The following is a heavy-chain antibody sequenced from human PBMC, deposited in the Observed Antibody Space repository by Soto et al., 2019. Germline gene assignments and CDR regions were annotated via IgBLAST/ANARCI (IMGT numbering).Heavy chain of an antibody. J-gene: IGHJ4*02. V-gene: IGHV1-18*01. CDR2: ISAYNGNT. CDR1: GYTFTNFG. D-gene: IGHD3-16*01. CDR3: ARGGTPIDY. Sequence: QVQLVQSGAEVKKPGASVKVSCKASGYTFTNFGISWVRQAPGQGLEWMGWISAYNGNTNYAQNXQCSLTXXTDTSTSTAYMELRSLSSDDTAVYYWARGGTPIDYWGQGTLVTVSS.